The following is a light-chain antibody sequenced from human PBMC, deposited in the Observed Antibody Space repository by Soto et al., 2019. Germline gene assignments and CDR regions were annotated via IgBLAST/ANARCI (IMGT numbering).Light chain of an antibody. CDR1: QSISSW. CDR2: KAS. CDR3: QQYITNSYT. J-gene: IGKJ2*01. V-gene: IGKV1-5*03. Sequence: DIQMTQSPSTLSASVGDRVTITCRASQSISSWLAWYQQKPGKAPKLLIYKASSLKSGVPSRFSGSGSGTEFTLTVSSLQPDDFATYYCQQYITNSYTFGQGTKLEIK.